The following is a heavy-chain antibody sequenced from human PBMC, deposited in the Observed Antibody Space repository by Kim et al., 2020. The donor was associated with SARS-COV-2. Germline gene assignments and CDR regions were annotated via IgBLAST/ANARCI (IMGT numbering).Heavy chain of an antibody. CDR1: GGSISSSSYY. Sequence: SETLSLTCTVSGGSISSSSYYWGWIRQPPGKGLEWIGSIYYSGSTYYNPSLKSRVTISVDTSKNQFSLKLSSVTAADTAVYYCARVDSGSLRRWFDYWGQGTLVTVSS. J-gene: IGHJ4*02. CDR2: IYYSGST. CDR3: ARVDSGSLRRWFDY. D-gene: IGHD1-26*01. V-gene: IGHV4-39*07.